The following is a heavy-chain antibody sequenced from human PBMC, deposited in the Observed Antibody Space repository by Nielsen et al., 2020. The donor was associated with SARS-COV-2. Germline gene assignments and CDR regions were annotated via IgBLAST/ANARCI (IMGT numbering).Heavy chain of an antibody. Sequence: ASVKVSCKASGYTFSSHGITWVRQAPGQGLEWMGWISVYNGNTNSAQKLQGRVTMTTDTSTSTAYMELRSLRSDDTAVYYCARQVPTRDGYNWDYWGQGTLVTVSS. V-gene: IGHV1-18*01. J-gene: IGHJ4*02. CDR1: GYTFSSHG. CDR3: ARQVPTRDGYNWDY. CDR2: ISVYNGNT. D-gene: IGHD5-24*01.